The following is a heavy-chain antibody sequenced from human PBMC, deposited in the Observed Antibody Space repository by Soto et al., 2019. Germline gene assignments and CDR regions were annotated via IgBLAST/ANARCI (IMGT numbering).Heavy chain of an antibody. V-gene: IGHV4-39*01. D-gene: IGHD4-17*01. CDR1: GASIITDNYF. CDR2: ISYSERT. Sequence: SETLSLTCTVSGASIITDNYFWVWIRQSPRRGLELIGSISYSERTYDDPSLQSRVTISIDASKNQFSLKLTSVTTADTAVYYCARRRASDYGGNHHPYYFDRWGQGALVTVSS. J-gene: IGHJ4*02. CDR3: ARRRASDYGGNHHPYYFDR.